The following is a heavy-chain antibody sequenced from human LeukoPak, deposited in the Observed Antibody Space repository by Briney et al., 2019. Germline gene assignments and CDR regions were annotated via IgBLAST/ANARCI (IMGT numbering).Heavy chain of an antibody. J-gene: IGHJ4*02. CDR2: ITGSGDAT. D-gene: IGHD3-9*01. Sequence: GASLRLSCAASVLIFRNYAMRLVRQAPGKGLEWVSAITGSGDATYYADTVKRRFTVSRDNSKNTLYVELNTLRAEDTAVYYCAKWGDYDILTGYYVSDFWGQGSLATVSS. CDR1: VLIFRNYA. V-gene: IGHV3-23*01. CDR3: AKWGDYDILTGYYVSDF.